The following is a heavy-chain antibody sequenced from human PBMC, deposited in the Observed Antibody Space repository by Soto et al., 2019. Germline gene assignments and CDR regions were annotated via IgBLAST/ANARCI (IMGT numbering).Heavy chain of an antibody. Sequence: GGSLRLSCAASGFTFSSYSMNWVRQAPGKGLEWVSYISSSSSTIYYADSVKGRLTISRDNSKNTLYLQMNSLRAEDTAVYYCARETTNYYDSSGGFDYWGQGTLVTVSS. J-gene: IGHJ4*02. D-gene: IGHD3-22*01. CDR3: ARETTNYYDSSGGFDY. CDR2: ISSSSSTI. V-gene: IGHV3-48*01. CDR1: GFTFSSYS.